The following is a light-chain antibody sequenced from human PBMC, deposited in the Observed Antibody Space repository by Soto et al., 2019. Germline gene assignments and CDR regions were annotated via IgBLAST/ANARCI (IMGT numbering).Light chain of an antibody. CDR1: IAAIGASNF. Sequence: QSVLIQPPSLSGSPAHSITVSCTSTIAAIGASNFVSWYQHLPGRAPKVIIFEATNRPSGVSNRFSGSKSGNTASLTISGLQAEDEAEYYCSSYTNINTRACVFGTGTKV. CDR2: EAT. CDR3: SSYTNINTRACV. J-gene: IGLJ1*01. V-gene: IGLV2-14*01.